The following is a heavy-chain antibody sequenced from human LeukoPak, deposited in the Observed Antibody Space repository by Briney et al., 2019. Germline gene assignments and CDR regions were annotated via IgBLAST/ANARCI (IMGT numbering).Heavy chain of an antibody. Sequence: AESLRLSCAASGFSFSSYWMRWVRHPPGKGLVWVSRINNDGSSTSYADSVKGRFTISRDNAKNTLYLQMNSLRAEDTAVYYCARGYSYYYYYGIDVWGQGTTVTVSS. CDR3: ARGYSYYYYYGIDV. V-gene: IGHV3-74*01. D-gene: IGHD2-21*01. CDR2: INNDGSST. J-gene: IGHJ6*02. CDR1: GFSFSSYW.